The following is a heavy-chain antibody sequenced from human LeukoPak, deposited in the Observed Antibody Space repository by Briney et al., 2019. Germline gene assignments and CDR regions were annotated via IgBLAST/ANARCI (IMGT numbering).Heavy chain of an antibody. D-gene: IGHD4-17*01. J-gene: IGHJ6*03. Sequence: SETLSLTCTVSGGSISSSSYYWGWIRQPPGKGLEWIGSIYYSGSTYYNPSLKSRVTISVDTSKNQFSLKLSSVTAADTAVYYCARAGVRRYGARVGDYYFYMDVWGKGTTVTVSS. CDR1: GGSISSSSYY. CDR2: IYYSGST. V-gene: IGHV4-39*01. CDR3: ARAGVRRYGARVGDYYFYMDV.